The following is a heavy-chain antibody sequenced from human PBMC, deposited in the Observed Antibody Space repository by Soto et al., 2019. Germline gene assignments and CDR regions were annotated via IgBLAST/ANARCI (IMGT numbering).Heavy chain of an antibody. CDR3: ARARSSSWHDRGSFDY. CDR2: INPNSGGT. J-gene: IGHJ4*02. Sequence: VASVKVSCKASGYTFTGYYMHWVRQAPGQGLEWMGWINPNSGGTNYAQKFQGRVTMTRDTSISTAYMELSRLRSDDTAVYYCARARSSSWHDRGSFDYWGQGTLVTVSS. D-gene: IGHD6-13*01. CDR1: GYTFTGYY. V-gene: IGHV1-2*02.